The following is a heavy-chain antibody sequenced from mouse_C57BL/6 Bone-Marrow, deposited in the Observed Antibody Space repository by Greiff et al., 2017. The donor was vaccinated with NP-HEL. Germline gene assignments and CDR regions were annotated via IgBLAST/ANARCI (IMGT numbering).Heavy chain of an antibody. CDR1: GYAFSSSW. CDR2: IYPGDGDP. Sequence: VHLQQSGPELVKPGASVKISCKASGYAFSSSWMNWVKQRPGKGLEWIGRIYPGDGDPNYNGKFKGKATLTADKSSSSAYMQLSSLTSEDSAVYFCARSVYYYGSSPDYWGQGTTLTVSS. V-gene: IGHV1-82*01. D-gene: IGHD1-1*01. J-gene: IGHJ2*01. CDR3: ARSVYYYGSSPDY.